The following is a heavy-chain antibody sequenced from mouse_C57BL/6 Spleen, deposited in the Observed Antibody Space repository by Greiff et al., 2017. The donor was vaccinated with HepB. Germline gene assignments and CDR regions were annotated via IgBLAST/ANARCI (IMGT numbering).Heavy chain of an antibody. Sequence: VQLQQPGAELVKPGASVKMSCKASGYTFTSYWITWVKQRPGQGLEWIGDIYPGSGSTNYNEKFKSKATLTVDKSSSTAYMQLSSLTSEDSAVYYCARSRYYGSRGYFDYWGQGTTLTVSS. CDR1: GYTFTSYW. V-gene: IGHV1-55*01. CDR2: IYPGSGST. D-gene: IGHD1-1*01. J-gene: IGHJ2*01. CDR3: ARSRYYGSRGYFDY.